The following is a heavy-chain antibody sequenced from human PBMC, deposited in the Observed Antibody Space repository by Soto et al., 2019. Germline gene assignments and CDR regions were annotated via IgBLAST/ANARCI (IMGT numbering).Heavy chain of an antibody. CDR2: IHYSGST. J-gene: IGHJ6*02. V-gene: IGHV4-31*01. D-gene: IGHD4-4*01. CDR1: GGSISSGGYY. CDR3: ARDDYINRNYCYYGLDV. Sequence: QVQLQESGPGLVKPSQTLSLTCTVSGGSISSGGYYWSWVRQHPGKGLEWIGYIHYSGSTYYHPSLKSLVTRSLDTSKNQFSLRLRSVTAADTAVYYCARDDYINRNYCYYGLDVWGQGTTVTVSS.